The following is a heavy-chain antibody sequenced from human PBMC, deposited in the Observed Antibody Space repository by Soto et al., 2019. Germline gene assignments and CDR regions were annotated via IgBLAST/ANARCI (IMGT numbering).Heavy chain of an antibody. CDR1: GFTFTRYS. J-gene: IGHJ4*02. CDR3: ARESEDLTSNFDY. CDR2: ISSTTNYI. V-gene: IGHV3-21*06. Sequence: GGSLRLSCTASGFTFTRYSMNWVRQAPGKGLEWVSSISSTTNYIYYGDSMKGRFTISRDNAKNSLYLEMNSLRAEDTAVYYCARESEDLTSNFDYWGQGTLVTVSS.